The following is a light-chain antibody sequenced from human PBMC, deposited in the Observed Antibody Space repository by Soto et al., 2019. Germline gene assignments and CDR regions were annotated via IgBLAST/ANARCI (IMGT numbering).Light chain of an antibody. CDR3: CSYGGSFYV. V-gene: IGLV2-11*01. Sequence: QSVLTQPHSVSGSPGQSVAISCSGTSSDVGGYNYVSWYQQHPGKAPKLIIFDVNKRPSGVPDRFSGSKSGSTASLTISGLQAEDEADYSSCSYGGSFYVVGTGTKVPVL. CDR2: DVN. CDR1: SSDVGGYNY. J-gene: IGLJ1*01.